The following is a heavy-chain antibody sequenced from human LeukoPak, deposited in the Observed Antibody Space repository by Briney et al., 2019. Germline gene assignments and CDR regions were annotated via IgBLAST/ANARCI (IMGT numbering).Heavy chain of an antibody. V-gene: IGHV4-59*08. CDR1: GGSITSYN. CDR3: ARHPAIPTDSSGSFDY. J-gene: IGHJ4*02. Sequence: PSETLSLTCSVSGGSITSYNWSWIRKPPAKGLEWIGYVDHSGSTNYNPSLKSRVTISVATSKNQFSLKLSSVTAADTAVYYCARHPAIPTDSSGSFDYWGQGTLVTVSS. CDR2: VDHSGST. D-gene: IGHD3-22*01.